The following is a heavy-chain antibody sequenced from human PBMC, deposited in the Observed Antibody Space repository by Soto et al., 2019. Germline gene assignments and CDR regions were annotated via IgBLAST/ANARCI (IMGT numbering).Heavy chain of an antibody. Sequence: EVQLVESGGGLVQPGRSLRLSCAASGFTFDDYAMHWVRQAPGKGLEWVSGISWNSGNIGYADSVKGRFTISRDNAKNSLYLQMNSLRAEDTALYYCAKAEYYYGSGDFDYWGQGTLVTVSS. D-gene: IGHD3-10*01. J-gene: IGHJ4*02. CDR1: GFTFDDYA. CDR2: ISWNSGNI. CDR3: AKAEYYYGSGDFDY. V-gene: IGHV3-9*01.